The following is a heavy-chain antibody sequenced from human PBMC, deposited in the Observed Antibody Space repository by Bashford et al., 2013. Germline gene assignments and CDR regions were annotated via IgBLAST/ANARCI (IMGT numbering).Heavy chain of an antibody. J-gene: IGHJ4*02. V-gene: IGHV1-18*01. Sequence: ASVKVSCKASGXTFADFGISWVRQAPGQGLEWVAWISSSGNSNYAQKVQGRVTLTTDTSTSTAYMELRSLRSDDTAVYYCARGGLNYFDISGYYSTFDYWGQGTLVTVSS. CDR3: ARGGLNYFDISGYYSTFDY. CDR1: GXTFADFG. CDR2: ISSSGNS. D-gene: IGHD3-22*01.